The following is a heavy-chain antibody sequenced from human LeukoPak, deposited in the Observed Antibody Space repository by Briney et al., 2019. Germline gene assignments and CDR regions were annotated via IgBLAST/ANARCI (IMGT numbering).Heavy chain of an antibody. CDR1: GGSISSYY. CDR3: AREGPKNYYDSSGYYYYFDY. V-gene: IGHV4-59*01. Sequence: SETLSLTCTVSGGSISSYYWSWIRQPPGKGLEWIGYIYYSGSTNYNPSLKSRVTISVDTSKNQFSLKLSSVTAADTAVYYCAREGPKNYYDSSGYYYYFDYWGQGTLVTVSS. D-gene: IGHD3-22*01. J-gene: IGHJ4*02. CDR2: IYYSGST.